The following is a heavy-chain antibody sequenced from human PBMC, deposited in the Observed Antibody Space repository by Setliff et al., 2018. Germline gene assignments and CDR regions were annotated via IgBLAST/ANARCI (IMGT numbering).Heavy chain of an antibody. CDR3: ARAPLMVVVPPDAHRFDP. D-gene: IGHD2-2*01. Sequence: ASVKVSCKASGYTFTSYDINWVRQAPGQGLEWMGWIRSHNGNTKYAQNLQGRVTMTTDTSTSTAYMELRSLRSDDTAVYYCARAPLMVVVPPDAHRFDPWGQGTLVTVSS. CDR1: GYTFTSYD. V-gene: IGHV1-18*01. CDR2: IRSHNGNT. J-gene: IGHJ5*02.